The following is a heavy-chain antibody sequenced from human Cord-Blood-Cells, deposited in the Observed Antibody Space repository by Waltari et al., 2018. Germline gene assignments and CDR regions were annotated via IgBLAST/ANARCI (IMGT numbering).Heavy chain of an antibody. J-gene: IGHJ6*02. D-gene: IGHD5-18*01. CDR3: ARVDGSYGNYYYYGMDV. CDR1: GYTFTSYD. Sequence: QVQLVQSGAEVKKPGASVKVSCKASGYTFTSYDINWVRQATGQGLEWMGWMNPNSGNTGYAQKFQGSVTMTRNTSISTAYMELSSLRSEDTAVYYCARVDGSYGNYYYYGMDVWGQGTTVTVSS. V-gene: IGHV1-8*01. CDR2: MNPNSGNT.